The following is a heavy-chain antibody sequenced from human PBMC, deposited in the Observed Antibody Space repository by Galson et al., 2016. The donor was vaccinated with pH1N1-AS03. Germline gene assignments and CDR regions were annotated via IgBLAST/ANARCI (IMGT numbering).Heavy chain of an antibody. D-gene: IGHD2-15*01. CDR2: ISPYNGNT. V-gene: IGHV1-18*04. CDR1: GYTFPNFG. J-gene: IGHJ5*02. Sequence: SVKVSCKASGYTFPNFGVSWVRQAPGQGLEWMGWISPYNGNTQYAQRLEGRVTMTTDTFTNTAYLELRSLTYDDTAVYYCARAAPFDPWGHGTLVIVSS. CDR3: ARAAPFDP.